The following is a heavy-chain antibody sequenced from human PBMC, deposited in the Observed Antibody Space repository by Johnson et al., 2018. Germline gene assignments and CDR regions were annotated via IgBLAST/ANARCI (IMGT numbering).Heavy chain of an antibody. J-gene: IGHJ6*03. Sequence: QVQLGETGGGVVEPRRSMRLSCAASGFTFISYGMHWVRQAPGKGLEWVALISYDGSKEYYADSVKGRFTNSRDNSKNTLYLQLNSLRGEDTAVYYCAKRAAAALLGYEYMDVWGKGTTVTVSS. V-gene: IGHV3-30*18. D-gene: IGHD2-2*01. CDR3: AKRAAAALLGYEYMDV. CDR2: ISYDGSKE. CDR1: GFTFISYG.